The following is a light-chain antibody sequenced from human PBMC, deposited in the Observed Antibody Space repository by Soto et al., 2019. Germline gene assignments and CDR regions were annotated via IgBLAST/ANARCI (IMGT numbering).Light chain of an antibody. CDR2: GAS. V-gene: IGKV3-20*01. CDR3: QQYGRSPPFT. J-gene: IGKJ2*01. Sequence: IVLTQSPGTLSLSPGERATLSCRASQSVSSTYIAWYQQNPGQAPRLLIYGASSRATGIPDRFSGSGSGTDFTLNISRLEPEDCAVYFCQQYGRSPPFTFGQGTKVEIK. CDR1: QSVSSTY.